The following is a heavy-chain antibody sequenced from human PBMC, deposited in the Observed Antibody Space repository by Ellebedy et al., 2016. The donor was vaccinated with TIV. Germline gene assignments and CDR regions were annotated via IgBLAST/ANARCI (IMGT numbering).Heavy chain of an antibody. CDR3: AKDWGITLRGKGTFDF. D-gene: IGHD1-14*01. CDR1: GFSFRASA. Sequence: PGGSLRLSCVVSGFSFRASAMSWVRQAPGKGLEWVSHISGSGATTHYADTVKGRVTISRDNSKTTLYLEVNSLRLEDTAVYYCAKDWGITLRGKGTFDFWGRGTNVTVS. J-gene: IGHJ3*01. CDR2: ISGSGATT. V-gene: IGHV3-23*01.